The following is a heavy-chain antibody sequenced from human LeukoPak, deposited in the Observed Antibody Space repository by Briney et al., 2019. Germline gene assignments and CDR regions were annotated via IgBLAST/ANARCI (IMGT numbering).Heavy chain of an antibody. CDR1: GGSISSSDYY. J-gene: IGHJ4*02. CDR2: IYYSGTT. D-gene: IGHD6-19*01. CDR3: ARSFSGWYVY. Sequence: NPSETLSLTCTVSGGSISSSDYYWGWIRQPPGKGLEWIASIYYSGTTHYNPSHQSRVTMSVDTSKNQFSLKLSSVTAADTAVYYCARSFSGWYVYWGQGTLVTVSS. V-gene: IGHV4-39*07.